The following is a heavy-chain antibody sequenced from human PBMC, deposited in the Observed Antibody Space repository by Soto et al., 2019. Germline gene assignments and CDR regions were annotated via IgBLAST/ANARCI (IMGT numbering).Heavy chain of an antibody. CDR3: ARGLYLAYDHDY. J-gene: IGHJ4*02. Sequence: EVQLVESGGGLVQPGGSLRLSCAASGFTFTNYWMHWVRQVPGKGPEWVSRIKSDETTTDYADSVKGRFTISRDNATNTVYLQMSSLTAEDTAVYYCARGLYLAYDHDYWGQGILVTVSP. CDR2: IKSDETTT. D-gene: IGHD5-12*01. V-gene: IGHV3-74*01. CDR1: GFTFTNYW.